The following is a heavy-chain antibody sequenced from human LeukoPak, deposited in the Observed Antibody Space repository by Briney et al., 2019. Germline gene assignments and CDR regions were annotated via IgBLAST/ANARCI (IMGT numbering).Heavy chain of an antibody. V-gene: IGHV5-51*01. CDR3: AILVTGVDTAMVTLRYFDY. CDR1: GYSFTSYW. CDR2: IYPGDSDT. J-gene: IGHJ4*02. D-gene: IGHD5-18*01. Sequence: GESLKISCKGSGYSFTSYWVGWVRQMPGKGLAWMGIIYPGDSDTRYSPSFQGQVTISADKSISTAYLQWSSLKASDTAMYYCAILVTGVDTAMVTLRYFDYWGQGTLVTVSS.